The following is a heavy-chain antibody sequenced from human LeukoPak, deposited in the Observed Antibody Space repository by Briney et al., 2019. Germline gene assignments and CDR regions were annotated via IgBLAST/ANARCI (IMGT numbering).Heavy chain of an antibody. J-gene: IGHJ4*02. CDR1: GFTFNNYA. D-gene: IGHD3-22*01. V-gene: IGHV3-23*01. Sequence: GGSLRLSCRASGFTFNNYAMYWFRQAPRKGLEWFAGIFGSGGSAHYADSVKGRFTISRDNSKNTVYLQMDSLRGEDTALYYCTKTTTGYSSGQYPGWPADHWGQGALVTVPS. CDR2: IFGSGGSA. CDR3: TKTTTGYSSGQYPGWPADH.